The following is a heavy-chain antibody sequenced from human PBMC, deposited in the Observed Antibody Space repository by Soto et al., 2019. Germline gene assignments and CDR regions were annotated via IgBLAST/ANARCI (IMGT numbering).Heavy chain of an antibody. CDR2: ISAHNDNT. J-gene: IGHJ4*02. V-gene: IGHV1-18*01. CDR1: GYTFTSYG. Sequence: QVHLVQSGAEVEKPGASVKVSCKCSGYTFTSYGITWVRQAPGQGLEWMGWISAHNDNTDYAQKLQGRVTVTRDTSTSTAYMELRSLRSDDTAVYYCARGRYGDYWGQGALVTVSS. D-gene: IGHD1-1*01. CDR3: ARGRYGDY.